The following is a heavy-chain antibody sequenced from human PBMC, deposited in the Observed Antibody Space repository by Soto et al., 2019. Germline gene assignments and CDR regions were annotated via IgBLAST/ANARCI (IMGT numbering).Heavy chain of an antibody. D-gene: IGHD2-15*01. V-gene: IGHV4-4*02. CDR3: ARSPRRVDGKWYLDY. CDR2: ILHTGST. CDR1: GDSFSSSNW. J-gene: IGHJ4*02. Sequence: QVRLQESGPRLVKPSGTLSLTCGVSGDSFSSSNWWTWVRQSPGKGLEWIGDILHTGSTDYSPSLRRRVTLSIDASKKEFYLNLTSVTATDTAIYYCARSPRRVDGKWYLDYWGQGALVTVSS.